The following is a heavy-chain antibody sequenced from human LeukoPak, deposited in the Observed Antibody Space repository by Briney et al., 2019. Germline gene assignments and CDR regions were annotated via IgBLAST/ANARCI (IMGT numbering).Heavy chain of an antibody. V-gene: IGHV1-69*01. J-gene: IGHJ4*02. D-gene: IGHD3-22*01. CDR1: GSTFSSYA. CDR2: IIPIFGTA. Sequence: ASVKVSCMASGSTFSSYAISWVRQAPGQGLEWMGGIIPIFGTANYAQKFQGRVTITADESTSTAYMELSSLRSEDTAVYYCARPYDSSGYYYFGYWGQGTLVTVSS. CDR3: ARPYDSSGYYYFGY.